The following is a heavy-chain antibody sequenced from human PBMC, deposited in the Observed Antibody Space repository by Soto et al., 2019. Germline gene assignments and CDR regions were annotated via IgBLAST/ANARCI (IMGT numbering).Heavy chain of an antibody. Sequence: EVQLVESGGALVKPGGSLRLSCAASGFTFSNAWMSWVRQAPGKGLEWVGRIKSKTDGGTTDYAAAVEGRFTISREDSKNTVYLQMDSLKTEDTAVYYCATKRTGITTIGPGYWGQETLVTVSS. CDR3: ATKRTGITTIGPGY. D-gene: IGHD1-20*01. CDR1: GFTFSNAW. J-gene: IGHJ4*02. V-gene: IGHV3-15*02. CDR2: IKSKTDGGTT.